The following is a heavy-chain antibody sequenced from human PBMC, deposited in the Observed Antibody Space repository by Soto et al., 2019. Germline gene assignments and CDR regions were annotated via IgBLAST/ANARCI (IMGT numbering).Heavy chain of an antibody. Sequence: KQSQTLSLTCAISGDSVSSNGAAWNWIRQCPSRGLESLRWTYYNSKLYNDYAVSVKSRITIKPATSKNQFSLQLNSVTPEATAVSYCARYGGYDSFDIWGQGTMVTVSS. D-gene: IGHD3-16*01. J-gene: IGHJ3*02. CDR2: TYYNSKLYN. V-gene: IGHV6-1*01. CDR3: ARYGGYDSFDI. CDR1: GDSVSSNGAA.